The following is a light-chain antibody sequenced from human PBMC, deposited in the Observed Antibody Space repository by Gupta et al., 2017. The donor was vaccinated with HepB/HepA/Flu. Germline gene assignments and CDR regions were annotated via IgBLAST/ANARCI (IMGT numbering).Light chain of an antibody. CDR1: QSVSSSY. J-gene: IGKJ1*01. CDR3: QQYGGSPRT. Sequence: IVLTQSPGTLSLSPGERATLSCRASQSVSSSYLAWYQQKPGQAPRLLIYGASSRATGIPDRFSGGGSGTDFTLTISRLEPEDFAVYYCQQYGGSPRTFGQGTKVEIK. V-gene: IGKV3-20*01. CDR2: GAS.